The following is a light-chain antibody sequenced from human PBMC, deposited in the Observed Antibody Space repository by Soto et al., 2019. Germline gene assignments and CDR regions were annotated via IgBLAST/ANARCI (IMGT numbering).Light chain of an antibody. CDR2: AAS. J-gene: IGKJ1*01. CDR3: KKYNTAQWT. Sequence: DIQMTQSPSSLSASVGDRVTITCRASQGISNFLAWYQQKPGKVTKLLIYAASTMQSGVPSLFSRSGSVTDFTLTISSLLPEDVATYYCKKYNTAQWTFGQGNKVDIK. CDR1: QGISNF. V-gene: IGKV1-27*01.